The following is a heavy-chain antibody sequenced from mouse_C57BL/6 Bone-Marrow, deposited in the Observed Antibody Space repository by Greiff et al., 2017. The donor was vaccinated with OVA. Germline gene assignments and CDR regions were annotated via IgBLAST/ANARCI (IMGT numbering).Heavy chain of an antibody. J-gene: IGHJ4*01. CDR1: GFNIKDYY. V-gene: IGHV14-1*01. D-gene: IGHD1-1*01. CDR2: IDPEDGDT. Sequence: VHVKQSRAELVRPGASVKLSCTASGFNIKDYYMHWVKQRPEQGLEWIGRIDPEDGDTEYAPKFQGKATMTADTSSNTAYLQLSSLTSEDTAVYYCTTKYYGSRAMDYWGQGTSVTVSS. CDR3: TTKYYGSRAMDY.